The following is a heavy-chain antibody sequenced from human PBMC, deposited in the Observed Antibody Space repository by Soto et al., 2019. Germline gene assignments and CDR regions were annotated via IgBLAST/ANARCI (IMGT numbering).Heavy chain of an antibody. V-gene: IGHV3-30*03. Sequence: GGSLRLSCAASGFTFSTYAMHWVRQAPGKGLEWVAVLSYDGSNKYYADSVKGRFTISRDNSKNTLYLQMNSLRAEDTAVYYCARVVPAAMYYYYGMDVWGQGTTVTVAS. CDR1: GFTFSTYA. CDR2: LSYDGSNK. D-gene: IGHD2-2*01. CDR3: ARVVPAAMYYYYGMDV. J-gene: IGHJ6*02.